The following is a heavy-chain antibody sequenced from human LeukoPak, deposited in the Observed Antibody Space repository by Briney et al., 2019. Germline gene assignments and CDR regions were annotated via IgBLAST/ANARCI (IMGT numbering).Heavy chain of an antibody. CDR3: ARLADTALANFFLDS. V-gene: IGHV4-4*09. CDR1: GRSISNSY. J-gene: IGHJ4*02. CDR2: IFPSGAT. D-gene: IGHD5-18*01. Sequence: SETLSLTCPVSGRSISNSYWSWIRHPPGKGLEWIGFIFPSGATYYIPSLRGRVTLLADTSTNQASLTLTSVTAEDTALYFCARLADTALANFFLDSWGQGTLVTVSS.